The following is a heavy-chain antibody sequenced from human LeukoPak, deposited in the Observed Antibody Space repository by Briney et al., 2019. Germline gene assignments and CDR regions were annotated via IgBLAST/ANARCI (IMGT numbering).Heavy chain of an antibody. CDR3: AREQFSG. CDR2: ISYDGSNK. Sequence: GGALGLSYAAAGFTFSSYAMHWVRPAPGKGLEWVAVISYDGSNKYYADSVKGRFTISRDNSKNTLYLQMNSLRAEDTAVYYCAREQFSGWGQGTLVTVSS. V-gene: IGHV3-30-3*01. J-gene: IGHJ4*02. D-gene: IGHD3-10*01. CDR1: GFTFSSYA.